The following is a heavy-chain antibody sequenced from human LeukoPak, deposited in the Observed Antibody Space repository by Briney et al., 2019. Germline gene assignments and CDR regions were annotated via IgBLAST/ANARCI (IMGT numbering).Heavy chain of an antibody. D-gene: IGHD5-18*01. Sequence: PGGSLRLSCAASGFTFSSYWMSWVRQAPGKGLEWVANIKQDGSEKYYVDSVKGRFTISRDNAKNSLYLQMNSLRAEDTAVYYCARDLGDTAMVTGVDYWGQGTLVTVSS. CDR1: GFTFSSYW. J-gene: IGHJ4*02. CDR2: IKQDGSEK. CDR3: ARDLGDTAMVTGVDY. V-gene: IGHV3-7*03.